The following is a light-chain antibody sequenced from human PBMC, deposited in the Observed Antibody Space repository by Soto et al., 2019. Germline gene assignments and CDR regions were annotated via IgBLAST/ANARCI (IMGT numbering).Light chain of an antibody. Sequence: IVMTQSPDSLAVSLGERATINCKSSQSVLYSSNNKNYLAWYQQKPGQPPKLLIYWASTRESGVPDRFSGSGSGTDFTLTISSLQAEDVAVYSSQPSHSHPYFVPGTKVNI. J-gene: IGKJ3*01. V-gene: IGKV4-1*01. CDR2: WAS. CDR3: QPSHSHPY. CDR1: QSVLYSSNNKNY.